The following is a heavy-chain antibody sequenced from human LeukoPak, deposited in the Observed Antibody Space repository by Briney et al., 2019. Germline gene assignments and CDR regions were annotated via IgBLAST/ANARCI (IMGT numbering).Heavy chain of an antibody. J-gene: IGHJ3*02. D-gene: IGHD6-13*01. V-gene: IGHV3-30*02. CDR1: GFTFSSYG. CDR3: AKFRGYSSSWYDPDAFDI. Sequence: GGSLRLSCAASGFTFSSYGMNWVRQAPGKGLEWVAFIRYDGSNKYYADSVKGRFTISRDNSKNTLSLQMNSLRAEDTAVYYCAKFRGYSSSWYDPDAFDIWGQGTMVTVSS. CDR2: IRYDGSNK.